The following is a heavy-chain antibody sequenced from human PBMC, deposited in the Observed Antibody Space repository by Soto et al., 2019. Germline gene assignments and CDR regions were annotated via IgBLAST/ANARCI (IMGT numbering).Heavy chain of an antibody. V-gene: IGHV3-30-3*01. D-gene: IGHD1-26*01. J-gene: IGHJ4*02. CDR2: ISYDGSKT. CDR3: ARETSGHQFDS. CDR1: GFTFSTYA. Sequence: QEQLVESGGGVVPPGRSLRISCAASGFTFSTYAMHWVRQAPGKGLEWVALISYDGSKTHHADSVKGRFTISRDNSNNAVYLQMNSLRAEDTAVYYCARETSGHQFDSWGQGTLVTVSS.